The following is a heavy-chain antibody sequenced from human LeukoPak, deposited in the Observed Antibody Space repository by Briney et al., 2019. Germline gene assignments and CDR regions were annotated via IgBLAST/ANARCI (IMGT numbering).Heavy chain of an antibody. V-gene: IGHV1-69*05. D-gene: IGHD4-17*01. J-gene: IGHJ5*02. CDR1: GGTFSSYA. CDR2: IIPIFGTA. Sequence: SVKVSCKASGGTFSSYAISWVRQAPGQGLEWMGRIIPIFGTANYAQKFQGRVTITTDESTSTAYMELSSLRSEDTAVYYCARSFSYGDYGGNWFDPWGQGTLVTVSS. CDR3: ARSFSYGDYGGNWFDP.